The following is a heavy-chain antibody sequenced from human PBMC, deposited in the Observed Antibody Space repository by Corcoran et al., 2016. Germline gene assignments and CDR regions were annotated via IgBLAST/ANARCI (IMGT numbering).Heavy chain of an antibody. CDR2: IIPIFGTA. D-gene: IGHD2-2*01. V-gene: IGHV1-69*06. J-gene: IGHJ6*02. Sequence: QVQLVQSGAEVKKPGSSVKVSCKASGGTFSSYAISWVRQAPGQGLEWMGGIIPIFGTANYAQKFQGRVTITADKSTSTAYMELSSLRAEDTAVYYCARDRPYIHQPYYYYGMDVWGQGTTVTVSS. CDR1: GGTFSSYA. CDR3: ARDRPYIHQPYYYYGMDV.